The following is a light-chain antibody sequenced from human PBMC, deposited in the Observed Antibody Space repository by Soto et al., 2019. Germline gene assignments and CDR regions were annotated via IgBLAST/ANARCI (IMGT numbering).Light chain of an antibody. CDR1: QSVLHNSNKRHY. Sequence: DIVMTQSPDSLAVSLGERATINCKSSQSVLHNSNKRHYLAWYQQKPGQPPKLLIYWASTRESGVPDRFSGSGSGTDFTLTISSLQAEDVAVYYCQQSYSTPTFGGGTKVEIK. J-gene: IGKJ4*01. CDR2: WAS. CDR3: QQSYSTPT. V-gene: IGKV4-1*01.